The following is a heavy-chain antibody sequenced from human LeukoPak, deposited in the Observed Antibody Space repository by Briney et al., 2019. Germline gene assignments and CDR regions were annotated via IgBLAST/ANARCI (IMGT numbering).Heavy chain of an antibody. CDR3: ARDQYGSGSYYNPLYYYYGMDV. V-gene: IGHV3-30*03. CDR2: ISKDGSNK. CDR1: GFTFSTYP. D-gene: IGHD3-10*01. J-gene: IGHJ6*02. Sequence: AGGSLRLSCEASGFTFSTYPMHWVRQAPGKGLEWVAAISKDGSNKYYADSVKGRFTISRDNSKNTLYLQMNSLRAEDTAVYYCARDQYGSGSYYNPLYYYYGMDVWGQGTTVTVSS.